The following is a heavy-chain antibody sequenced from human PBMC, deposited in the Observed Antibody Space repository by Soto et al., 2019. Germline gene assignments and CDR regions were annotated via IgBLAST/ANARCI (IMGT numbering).Heavy chain of an antibody. CDR2: IIPIFGTA. CDR1: GGTFSSYA. J-gene: IGHJ5*02. D-gene: IGHD5-18*01. CDR3: TRSPAQSGYSYGS. V-gene: IGHV1-69*06. Sequence: QVQLVQSGAEVKKPGSSVKVSCKASGGTFSSYAISWVRQSPGQGLEWMGGIIPIFGTANYAQKFQGRVKITADKSTSTAYMELSSLRSEDTAVYYCTRSPAQSGYSYGSWGQGTLVTVSS.